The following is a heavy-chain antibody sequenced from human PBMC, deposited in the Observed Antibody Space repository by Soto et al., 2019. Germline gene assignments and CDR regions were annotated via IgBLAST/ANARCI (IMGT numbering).Heavy chain of an antibody. CDR2: ISGSGHST. CDR3: ARSIAAAGTEYY. CDR1: GFTFSSYA. V-gene: IGHV3-23*01. Sequence: PGGSLRLSCAASGFTFSSYAMNWVRQAPGKGLEWVSTISGSGHSTYYADSVKGRFTISRDNSKNTLYLQMNSLRAEDTAVYFCARSIAAAGTEYYWGQGTLVTVSS. D-gene: IGHD6-13*01. J-gene: IGHJ4*02.